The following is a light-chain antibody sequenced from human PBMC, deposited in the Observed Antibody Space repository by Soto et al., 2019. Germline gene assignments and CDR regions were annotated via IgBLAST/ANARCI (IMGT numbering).Light chain of an antibody. Sequence: DIQMTQSPSTLSASVGDRVTITCRASQSISSWLAWYQQKPGKAPKGLIYKASTLESGAPSRFSGSGSGTEFTLTISSLQPDDFAVYYCQQYENWPRTFGQGTKVDIK. CDR3: QQYENWPRT. J-gene: IGKJ1*01. CDR1: QSISSW. V-gene: IGKV1-5*03. CDR2: KAS.